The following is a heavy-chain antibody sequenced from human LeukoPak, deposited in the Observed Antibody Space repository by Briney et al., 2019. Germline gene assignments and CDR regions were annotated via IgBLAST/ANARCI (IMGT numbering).Heavy chain of an antibody. CDR3: ATDYFARYYYDSSGYYYFDY. J-gene: IGHJ4*02. CDR1: GFTFSSYA. D-gene: IGHD3-22*01. CDR2: ISGSGGST. Sequence: GGSLRLSCAASGFTFSSYAMSWVRQAPGKGLEWVSAISGSGGSTYYADSVKGRFTISRDNSKNTLYLQMNSLRAEDTAVYYCATDYFARYYYDSSGYYYFDYWGQGTLVTVSS. V-gene: IGHV3-23*01.